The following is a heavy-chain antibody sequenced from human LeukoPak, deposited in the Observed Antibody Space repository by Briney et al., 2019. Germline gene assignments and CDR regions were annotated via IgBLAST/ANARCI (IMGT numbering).Heavy chain of an antibody. V-gene: IGHV4-34*01. CDR3: ARALFKTFNYYYMDV. Sequence: SETLSLTCAVYGGSFSGYYWSWIRQPPGKGLEWIEEINHSGSTNYNPSLKSRVTISVDTSKNQFSLKLSSVTAADTAVYYCARALFKTFNYYYMDVWGKGTTVTVSS. CDR1: GGSFSGYY. J-gene: IGHJ6*03. CDR2: INHSGST.